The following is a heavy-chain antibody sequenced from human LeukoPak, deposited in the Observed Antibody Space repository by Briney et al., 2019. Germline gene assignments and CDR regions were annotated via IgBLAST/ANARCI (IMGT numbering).Heavy chain of an antibody. V-gene: IGHV4-34*01. CDR1: GGSFSGYY. D-gene: IGHD3-3*01. CDR3: ARGHEAYYDFWSGYYGYWFDP. CDR2: INHSGST. Sequence: SQTLSLTCAVYGGSFSGYYWRWIRPPPGKGLEWVGAINHSGSTNYNPSLKSRVTISVDTSKNQFSLKLSSVTAADTAVYYCARGHEAYYDFWSGYYGYWFDPWGQGTLVTVSS. J-gene: IGHJ5*02.